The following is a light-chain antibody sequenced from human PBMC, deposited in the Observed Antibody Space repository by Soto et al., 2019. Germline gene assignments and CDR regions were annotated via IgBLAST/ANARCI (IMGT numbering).Light chain of an antibody. CDR3: QQYGRS. CDR1: QSVSSSY. CDR2: GAS. Sequence: EIVLTQSPGTLSLSPDERATLSCRASQSVSSSYLAWYQQKPGQAPRLLIYGASSRDTGIPDRFSGSGSGTDFTLTISRLEPEDFAVYYCQQYGRSFGGENKVVIK. J-gene: IGKJ4*01. V-gene: IGKV3-20*01.